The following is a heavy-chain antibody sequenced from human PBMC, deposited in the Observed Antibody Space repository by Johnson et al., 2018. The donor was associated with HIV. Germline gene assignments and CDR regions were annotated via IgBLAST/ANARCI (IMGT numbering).Heavy chain of an antibody. J-gene: IGHJ3*02. V-gene: IGHV3-74*02. CDR1: GFTFSSYA. D-gene: IGHD3-22*01. CDR3: ANTYYYDSSGYSGAFDN. Sequence: VQVLESGGGLVKPGGSLRLSCAASGFTFSSYAMHWVRQAPGKGLEWVSRINSDGSSTSYADSVKGRFTISRDNAKNTLYLQMNSLRAEDTAVYYCANTYYYDSSGYSGAFDNWGQGTMVTVSS. CDR2: INSDGSST.